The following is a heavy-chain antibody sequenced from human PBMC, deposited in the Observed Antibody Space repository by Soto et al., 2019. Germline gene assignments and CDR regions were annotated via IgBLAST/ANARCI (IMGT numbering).Heavy chain of an antibody. D-gene: IGHD6-13*01. CDR1: GFTINTYT. CDR3: AKGVAAARPGWFDP. V-gene: IGHV3-23*01. CDR2: ICSSIGST. J-gene: IGHJ5*02. Sequence: GGSLSLSCSASGFTINTYTMGWVRLAPGKGLEWVSAICSSIGSTNYADSVTGRFTISRDNSKNTLYLQMNSLRAEDTAVYYCAKGVAAARPGWFDPWGQGTLVTVSS.